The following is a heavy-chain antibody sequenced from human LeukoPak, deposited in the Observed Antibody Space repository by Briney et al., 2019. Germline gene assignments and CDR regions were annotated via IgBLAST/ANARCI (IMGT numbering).Heavy chain of an antibody. Sequence: GRSLRHSCAASGFTFDDYAMHWVRQAPGKGLEWVSGISWNSGSIGYADSVKGRFTISRDNAKNSLYLQMNSLRAEDTALYYCAKEVAAPGWFDPWGQGTLVTVSS. J-gene: IGHJ5*02. D-gene: IGHD6-13*01. CDR1: GFTFDDYA. V-gene: IGHV3-9*01. CDR2: ISWNSGSI. CDR3: AKEVAAPGWFDP.